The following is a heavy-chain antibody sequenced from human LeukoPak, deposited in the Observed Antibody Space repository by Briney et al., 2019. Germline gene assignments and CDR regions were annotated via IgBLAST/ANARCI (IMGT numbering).Heavy chain of an antibody. Sequence: PGGSLRLSCAASGFTFSSYWMHWVRQAPGKGLGWVSYISSSGSTIYYADSVKGRFTISRDNAKNSLYLQMNSLRAEDTAVYYCAELGITMIGGVWGKGTTVTISS. J-gene: IGHJ6*04. CDR1: GFTFSSYW. CDR3: AELGITMIGGV. V-gene: IGHV3-48*04. CDR2: ISSSGSTI. D-gene: IGHD3-10*02.